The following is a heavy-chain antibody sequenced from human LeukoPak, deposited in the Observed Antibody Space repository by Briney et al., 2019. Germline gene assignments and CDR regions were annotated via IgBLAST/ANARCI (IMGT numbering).Heavy chain of an antibody. Sequence: PSETLSLTCSVSGGSISCYFWSWLRQPPAKGLEGMGCITYSGSTNYNPSLKSRVTISVDTSKNQFSLKLSSVTAADTAVYYCARDYEYSSSWYYFDCWGQGTLVTVSS. CDR2: ITYSGST. D-gene: IGHD6-13*01. J-gene: IGHJ4*02. CDR1: GGSISCYF. CDR3: ARDYEYSSSWYYFDC. V-gene: IGHV4-59*01.